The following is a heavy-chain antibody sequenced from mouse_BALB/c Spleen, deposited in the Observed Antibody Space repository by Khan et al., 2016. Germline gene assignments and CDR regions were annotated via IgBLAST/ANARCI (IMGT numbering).Heavy chain of an antibody. CDR3: ARDYYGYDFDY. V-gene: IGHV1S136*01. CDR2: INPYNAGT. CDR1: GYTFTSYI. J-gene: IGHJ2*01. D-gene: IGHD2-2*01. Sequence: VQLQQSGPELVKPGASVKMSCKASGYTFTSYIIHWVKQKPGQGLEWIGYINPYNAGTKYSEKFKDKATLTSGRSSSIAYMELSSLTSEDSAIYNCARDYYGYDFDYWGQGTTLPVSS.